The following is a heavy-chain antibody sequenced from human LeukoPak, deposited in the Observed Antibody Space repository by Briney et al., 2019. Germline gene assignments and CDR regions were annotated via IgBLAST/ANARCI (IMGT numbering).Heavy chain of an antibody. CDR3: ARAGHQPEYSSSSGSYYYYGMDV. J-gene: IGHJ6*02. CDR2: IYPSGGST. D-gene: IGHD6-6*01. CDR1: GYTFTSYY. V-gene: IGHV1-46*01. Sequence: ASVKVSCKASGYTFTSYYMHWVRQAPGQGLEWMGVIYPSGGSTSYAQKFQGRVTMTRDTSTSTVYMELSSLRSEDTAVYYCARAGHQPEYSSSSGSYYYYGMDVWGQGTTVTVSS.